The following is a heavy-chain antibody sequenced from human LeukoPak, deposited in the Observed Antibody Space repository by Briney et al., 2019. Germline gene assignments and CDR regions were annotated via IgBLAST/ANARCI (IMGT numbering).Heavy chain of an antibody. J-gene: IGHJ4*02. Sequence: PGGSLRLSCAVSGFTFRNHAMTWVRQAPGRGLQWVSSISISGDATDYADSVKGRFTISRDNSKNTLYLQMNSLRADDTAVYYCAKENRPNDYWGQGTLVTVSS. CDR2: ISISGDAT. V-gene: IGHV3-23*01. CDR1: GFTFRNHA. CDR3: AKENRPNDY.